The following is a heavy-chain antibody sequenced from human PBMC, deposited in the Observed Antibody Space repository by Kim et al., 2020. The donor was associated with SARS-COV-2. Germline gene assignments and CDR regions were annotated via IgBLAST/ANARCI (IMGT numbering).Heavy chain of an antibody. CDR2: IYYSGHT. V-gene: IGHV4-30-4*01. Sequence: SETLSLTCTVSGGSIGGADFYWSWIRPPPGEGLEWIGYIYYSGHTFYNPSLKSRLTISVDTSKNHFSLELTSVTAADTAVYYCARGSLFFDYWGQGSLVTVSS. CDR1: GGSIGGADFY. J-gene: IGHJ4*02. CDR3: ARGSLFFDY.